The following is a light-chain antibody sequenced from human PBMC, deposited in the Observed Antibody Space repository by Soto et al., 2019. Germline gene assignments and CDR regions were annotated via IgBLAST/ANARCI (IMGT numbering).Light chain of an antibody. J-gene: IGLJ1*01. CDR2: DVT. V-gene: IGLV2-14*03. Sequence: QSVLAQPSSVSGSPGQSITISCTGTSTDVGGYNYVSWYQHHSGKAPKLLIYDVTNRPSGISDRFSGSKSVNTASLTISGLQAEDESDYYCGSYSSTDTPFVFGTGTKLTVL. CDR1: STDVGGYNY. CDR3: GSYSSTDTPFV.